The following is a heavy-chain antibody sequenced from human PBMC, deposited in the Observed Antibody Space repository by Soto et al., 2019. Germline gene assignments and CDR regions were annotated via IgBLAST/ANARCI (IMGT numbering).Heavy chain of an antibody. CDR3: ARESGGSGWFVY. D-gene: IGHD6-19*01. CDR1: GGSISSDY. CDR2: IYYSGAT. V-gene: IGHV4-59*01. J-gene: IGHJ4*02. Sequence: PSETLSLTCTVSGGSISSDYWSWIRQPPGKGLEWIGYIYYSGATNYNPSLKSRLIISVDTSKNQFSLKLTSVTAADTAVYYCARESGGSGWFVYWGQGTLVTVS.